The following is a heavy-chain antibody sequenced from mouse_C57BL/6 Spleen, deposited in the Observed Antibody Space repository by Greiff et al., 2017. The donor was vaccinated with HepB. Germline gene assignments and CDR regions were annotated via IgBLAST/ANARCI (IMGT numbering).Heavy chain of an antibody. J-gene: IGHJ3*01. CDR3: ARGGDSWFAY. Sequence: QVQLQQPGAELVKPGASVKLSCKASGYTFTSYWMQWVKQRPGKGLEWIGEIDPSDSYTNYTQKFKGKATLTVDTYSSTAYMQLSSLTSEDTAVYYCARGGDSWFAYWGQGTLVTVSA. CDR1: GYTFTSYW. D-gene: IGHD3-3*01. CDR2: IDPSDSYT. V-gene: IGHV1-50*01.